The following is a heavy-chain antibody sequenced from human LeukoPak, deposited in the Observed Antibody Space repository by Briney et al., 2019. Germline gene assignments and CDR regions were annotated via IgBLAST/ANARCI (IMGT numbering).Heavy chain of an antibody. D-gene: IGHD3-22*01. CDR3: AKGSYYDSSGSFYFDY. CDR2: IWYDGSNK. V-gene: IGHV3-33*06. J-gene: IGHJ4*02. CDR1: GFTFSNYA. Sequence: GGSLRLSCAASGFTFSNYAIHWVRQAPGKGLEWVALIWYDGSNKYYADSVKGRLTISRDNSKNTLYVQVNSLGTEDTAAYYCAKGSYYDSSGSFYFDYWGQGTLVTVSS.